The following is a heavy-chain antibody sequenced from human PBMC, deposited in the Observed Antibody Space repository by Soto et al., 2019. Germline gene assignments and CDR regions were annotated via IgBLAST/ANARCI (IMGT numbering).Heavy chain of an antibody. CDR1: GYTFPSYA. CDR2: INAGNGNT. V-gene: IGHV1-3*01. D-gene: IGHD3-22*01. CDR3: ARGYYYDSSGYYYWSASATGFSEYYFDY. Sequence: ASVKVSCKASGYTFPSYAMHWVRQAPGQRLEWMGWINAGNGNTKYSQKFQGRVTITRDTSASTAYMELSSLRSEDTAVYYCARGYYYDSSGYYYWSASATGFSEYYFDYWGQGTLVTVSS. J-gene: IGHJ4*02.